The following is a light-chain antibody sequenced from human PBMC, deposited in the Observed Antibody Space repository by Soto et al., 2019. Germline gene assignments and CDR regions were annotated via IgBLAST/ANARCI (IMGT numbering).Light chain of an antibody. Sequence: DIQMTQSPSTLSASVGDRVTITCRSSQTITNWLAWYQQKPGKAPRLLIYDASSLESWVPSRFSGSGSGTDFTLTISSLQPEDFATYYCQQSYSTPITFGQGTRLQIK. CDR2: DAS. J-gene: IGKJ5*01. V-gene: IGKV1-5*01. CDR1: QTITNW. CDR3: QQSYSTPIT.